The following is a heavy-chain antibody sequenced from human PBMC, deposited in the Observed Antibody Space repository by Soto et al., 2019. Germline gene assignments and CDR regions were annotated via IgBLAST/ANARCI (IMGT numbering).Heavy chain of an antibody. Sequence: QVQLHQWGAGLLKPSETLSLTCAVYGGSLSGYYWSWIRQPPGKGLEWIGQIHHSGSTNYNPSLKRRVTISVDTSKNKFSLKLYSVTAAAPAVYFCARGLRYDGSVNYRDRGNWFDPWGQGTLVTVSS. CDR3: ARGLRYDGSVNYRDRGNWFDP. CDR1: GGSLSGYY. J-gene: IGHJ5*02. V-gene: IGHV4-34*01. D-gene: IGHD3-10*01. CDR2: IHHSGST.